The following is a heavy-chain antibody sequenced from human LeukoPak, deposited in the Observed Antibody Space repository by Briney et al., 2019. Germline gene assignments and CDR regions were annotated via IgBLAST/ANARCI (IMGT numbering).Heavy chain of an antibody. CDR3: ARGGGYGDAFDI. D-gene: IGHD5-12*01. CDR2: ISSSSSYI. J-gene: IGHJ3*02. CDR1: GFIFSAYS. V-gene: IGHV3-21*01. Sequence: GGSLRLSCAASGFIFSAYSMNWVRQAPGKGLEWVSSISSSSSYIYYADSVKGRFTISRDNAKNSLYLQMNSLRAEDTAVYYCARGGGYGDAFDIWGQGTMVTVSS.